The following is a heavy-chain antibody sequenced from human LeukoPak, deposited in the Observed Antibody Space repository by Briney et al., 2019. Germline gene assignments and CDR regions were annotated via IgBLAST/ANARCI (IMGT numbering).Heavy chain of an antibody. CDR3: ARGRIHYYGSGSPFDY. D-gene: IGHD3-10*01. CDR2: INHSGST. J-gene: IGHJ4*02. Sequence: SETLSLTCAVYGGSFSGYYWSWIRQPPGKGLEWIGEINHSGSTNYNPSLKSRVTISEDTSKNQFSLKLSSVTAADTAVYYCARGRIHYYGSGSPFDYWGQGTLVTVSS. CDR1: GGSFSGYY. V-gene: IGHV4-34*01.